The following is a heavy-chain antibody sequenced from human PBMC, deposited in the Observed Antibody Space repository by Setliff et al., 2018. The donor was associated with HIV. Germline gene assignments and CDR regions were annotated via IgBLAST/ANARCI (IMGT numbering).Heavy chain of an antibody. Sequence: ASVKVSCKASGYTFTNFYIHWVRQAPGQGLEWLGMINPSGGSTTYAQKFQGRVTMTRDTFTSTVYMDLNSLRTEDTALYYCATDPSGPDYYYMDFWGKGTTVTVSS. CDR1: GYTFTNFY. J-gene: IGHJ6*03. CDR3: ATDPSGPDYYYMDF. V-gene: IGHV1-46*01. CDR2: INPSGGST. D-gene: IGHD3-10*01.